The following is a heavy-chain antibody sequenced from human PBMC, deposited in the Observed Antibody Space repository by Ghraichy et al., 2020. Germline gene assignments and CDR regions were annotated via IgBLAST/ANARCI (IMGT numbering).Heavy chain of an antibody. J-gene: IGHJ4*02. CDR2: IYNSGDKT. Sequence: LSLTCAASGFTFGNYVMNWVRQAPGRGLEWVSAIYNSGDKTYYAESVKGRFTISRDNSKNTLYLQMNSLRADDTAVYYCAKDEWRDWGQGTLVTVSS. CDR3: AKDEWRD. CDR1: GFTFGNYV. V-gene: IGHV3-23*01. D-gene: IGHD2-8*01.